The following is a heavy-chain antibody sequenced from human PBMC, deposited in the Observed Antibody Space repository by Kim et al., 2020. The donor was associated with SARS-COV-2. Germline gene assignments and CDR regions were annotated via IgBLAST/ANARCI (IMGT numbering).Heavy chain of an antibody. CDR1: GYTFTGYY. Sequence: ASVKVSCKASGYTFTGYYMHWVRQAPGQGLEWMGWINPNSGGTNYAQKFQGRVTMTRDTSISTAYMELSRLRSDDTAVYYCARWPNYDFFQWDAFDIWGQGTMVTVSS. CDR2: INPNSGGT. CDR3: ARWPNYDFFQWDAFDI. D-gene: IGHD3-3*01. J-gene: IGHJ3*02. V-gene: IGHV1-2*02.